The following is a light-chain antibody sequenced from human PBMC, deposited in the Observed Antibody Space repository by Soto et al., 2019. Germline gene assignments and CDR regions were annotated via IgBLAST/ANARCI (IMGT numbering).Light chain of an antibody. Sequence: EIVLTQSRGTLSLSPGERATLSCRASQTINNKYLAWYQQEPGQAPRLLIHGVSIRATGIPDRFSGSGSGTDFTLTISRLEPEDFAVYYCQLYSGSPWTFGQGTKVDIK. V-gene: IGKV3-20*01. CDR3: QLYSGSPWT. CDR1: QTINNKY. CDR2: GVS. J-gene: IGKJ1*01.